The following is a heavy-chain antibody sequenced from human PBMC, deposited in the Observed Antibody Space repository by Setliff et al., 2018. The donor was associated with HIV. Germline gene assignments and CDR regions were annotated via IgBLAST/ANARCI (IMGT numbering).Heavy chain of an antibody. J-gene: IGHJ1*01. V-gene: IGHV1-69*10. D-gene: IGHD6-13*01. CDR1: GGTFTNSA. Sequence: ASVKVSCKASGGTFTNSAIGWVRQAPGQGLEWMGAIVPILGIANSAQKFQGRVTITTDESTNTAYMELSSLRSEDTAVYYCATEPGYSSTWYSDSCQHWGKGTVVTVSS. CDR3: ATEPGYSSTWYSDSCQH. CDR2: IVPILGIA.